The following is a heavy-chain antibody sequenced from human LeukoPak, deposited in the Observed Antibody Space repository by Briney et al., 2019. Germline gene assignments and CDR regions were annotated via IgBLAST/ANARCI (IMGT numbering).Heavy chain of an antibody. CDR3: ARSPGYSFDY. CDR1: GGSISSDVYY. V-gene: IGHV4-31*03. Sequence: SQTLSLTCTVSGGSISSDVYYWSWIRQHPGKGLEWIGYIYYTGTTYYNPSLKSRGTISVDTSKNQFSLKLSSVTAADAALHYCARSPGYSFDYWGQGTLVTVSS. D-gene: IGHD7-27*01. CDR2: IYYTGTT. J-gene: IGHJ4*02.